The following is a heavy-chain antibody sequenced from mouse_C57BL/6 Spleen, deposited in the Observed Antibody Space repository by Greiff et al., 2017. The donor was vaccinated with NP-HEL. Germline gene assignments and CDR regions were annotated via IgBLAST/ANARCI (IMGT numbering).Heavy chain of an antibody. CDR2: ISSGGSYT. CDR3: ARNYDGSSRYAMDY. J-gene: IGHJ4*01. Sequence: EVQLVESGGDLVKPGGSLKLSCAASGFTFSSYGMSWVRQTPDKRLEWVATISSGGSYTYYPDSVKGRFTISRDNAKNTLYLQMSSLKSEDTAMYYCARNYDGSSRYAMDYWGQGTSVTVSS. D-gene: IGHD1-1*01. CDR1: GFTFSSYG. V-gene: IGHV5-6*01.